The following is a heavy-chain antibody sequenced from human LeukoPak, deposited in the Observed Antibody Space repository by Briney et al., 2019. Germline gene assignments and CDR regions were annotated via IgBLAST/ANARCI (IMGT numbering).Heavy chain of an antibody. V-gene: IGHV4-59*08. Sequence: PSETLSLTCTVSDGSISGYYWGWIRQAPGRGLEWIACIHYTGINNYNPSLKSRAAISVDTSTNQFSLKLTSVTAADTAMYYCARHITNSGSAFDLWGRGTLVTVSS. J-gene: IGHJ2*01. CDR2: IHYTGIN. D-gene: IGHD3-10*01. CDR1: DGSISGYY. CDR3: ARHITNSGSAFDL.